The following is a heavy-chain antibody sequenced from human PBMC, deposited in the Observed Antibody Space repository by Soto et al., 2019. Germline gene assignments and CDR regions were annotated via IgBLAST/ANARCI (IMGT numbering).Heavy chain of an antibody. J-gene: IGHJ5*02. Sequence: QVQLVQSGAEVKKPGASVKVSRKASGYTFTSHDINWMRQTTGQGLEWMGWMNPNSGHTNYAQKFQGRVSMTRDTSISTAYMELTNLRSEDTAIYYCASDMSTTWGQGTLVTVSS. V-gene: IGHV1-8*01. CDR3: ASDMSTT. CDR1: GYTFTSHD. CDR2: MNPNSGHT. D-gene: IGHD2-2*01.